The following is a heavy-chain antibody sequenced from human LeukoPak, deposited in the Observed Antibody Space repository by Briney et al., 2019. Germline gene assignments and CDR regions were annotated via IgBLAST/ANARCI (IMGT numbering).Heavy chain of an antibody. D-gene: IGHD4-11*01. V-gene: IGHV3-21*01. CDR3: VRDYSNSERGDY. CDR2: ITSSGNYL. Sequence: GGPLRLSCAASGFNFRSYHMTWVRQAPGKGLDWVSSITSSGNYLYYADSVKGRFTISRDNANKSLYLQMEGLRADDTGIYYCVRDYSNSERGDYWGQGTLVIVSS. J-gene: IGHJ4*02. CDR1: GFNFRSYH.